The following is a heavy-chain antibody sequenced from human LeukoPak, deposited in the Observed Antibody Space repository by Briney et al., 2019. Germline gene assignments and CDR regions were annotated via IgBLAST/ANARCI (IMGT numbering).Heavy chain of an antibody. Sequence: GGSLRLSSAASGFTFSDYYMSWIRQAPGKGLEWVSHISSFSNFRSYADSVKGRFTISRDNAKNSLYLQMNSLKTEDTAVYYCARSYGSGTYPFDYWGQGTLVTVSS. V-gene: IGHV3-11*03. CDR2: ISSFSNFR. J-gene: IGHJ4*02. D-gene: IGHD3-10*01. CDR3: ARSYGSGTYPFDY. CDR1: GFTFSDYY.